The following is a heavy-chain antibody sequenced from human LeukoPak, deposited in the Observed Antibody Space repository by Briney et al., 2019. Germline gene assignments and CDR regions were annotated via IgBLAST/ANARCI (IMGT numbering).Heavy chain of an antibody. D-gene: IGHD6-6*01. CDR1: NFSISSGYY. J-gene: IGHJ4*02. CDR3: ARRGVIAARLFDY. CDR2: IYHSGST. Sequence: SETLSLXCAVSNFSISSGYYWGWIRQPPGKGLAWIGSIYHSGSTYYNPSLKSRLTISVDTSKNQFSLKLSSVTAADTAVYYCARRGVIAARLFDYWGQGTLVTVSS. V-gene: IGHV4-38-2*01.